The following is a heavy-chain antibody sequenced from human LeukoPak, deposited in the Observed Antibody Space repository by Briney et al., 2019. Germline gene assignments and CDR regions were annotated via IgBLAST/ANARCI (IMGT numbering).Heavy chain of an antibody. J-gene: IGHJ3*02. D-gene: IGHD1-26*01. CDR2: IIPILGIA. Sequence: SVKVSCKASGGTFSSYTISWVRQAPGQGLEWMGRIIPILGIANYAQKFQGRVTITADKSTSTAYMELSSLRSEDTAVYYCARDRASGSYFEDAFDIWGQGTMVTVSS. CDR1: GGTFSSYT. V-gene: IGHV1-69*04. CDR3: ARDRASGSYFEDAFDI.